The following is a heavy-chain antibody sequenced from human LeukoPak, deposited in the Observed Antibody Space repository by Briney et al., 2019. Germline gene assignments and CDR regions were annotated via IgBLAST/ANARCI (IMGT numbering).Heavy chain of an antibody. CDR2: MYYSGST. CDR3: ARDRGLTGTGWGGYNWFDP. D-gene: IGHD1-20*01. CDR1: GGSISNSNYY. J-gene: IGHJ5*02. Sequence: SETLSLTCTVSGGSISNSNYYWGWIRQPPGKGLEWIGSMYYSGSTFYNPSLKSRVTISVDTSKNQFSLKLSSVTAADTAVYYCARDRGLTGTGWGGYNWFDPWGQGTLVTVSS. V-gene: IGHV4-39*07.